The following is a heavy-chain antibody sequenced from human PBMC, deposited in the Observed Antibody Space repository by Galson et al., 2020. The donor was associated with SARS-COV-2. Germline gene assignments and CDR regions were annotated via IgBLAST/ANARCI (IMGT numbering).Heavy chain of an antibody. J-gene: IGHJ1*01. Sequence: GGSLRLSCAASGFTFSSCPMSWIRQAPGPGLEWVSEIRGSGDTTYYADSVKGRFAIFRDTSKNTLYLQMNSLRDEDTAVYYCAKEVPMTGRTDEYFRYWGQGTLVTVYS. CDR1: GFTFSSCP. D-gene: IGHD3-9*01. CDR2: IRGSGDTT. V-gene: IGHV3-23*01. CDR3: AKEVPMTGRTDEYFRY.